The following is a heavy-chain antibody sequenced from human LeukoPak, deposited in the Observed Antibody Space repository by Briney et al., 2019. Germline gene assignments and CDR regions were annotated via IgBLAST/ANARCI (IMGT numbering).Heavy chain of an antibody. Sequence: GGSLRLSCAASGFTFSSYGMHWVRQAPGKGLEWVAFIRYDGSNKYYADSVKGRFTISRDNSKNTLYLQMNSLRAEDTAVYYCAKDHNVWSDYGDYLYWGRGTLVTVSS. CDR2: IRYDGSNK. D-gene: IGHD4-17*01. CDR1: GFTFSSYG. CDR3: AKDHNVWSDYGDYLY. J-gene: IGHJ4*02. V-gene: IGHV3-30*02.